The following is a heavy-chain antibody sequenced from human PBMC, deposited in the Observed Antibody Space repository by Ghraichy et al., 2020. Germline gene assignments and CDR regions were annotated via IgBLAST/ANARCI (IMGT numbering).Heavy chain of an antibody. CDR3: ARDLYSSGWYVYWNYYYGMDV. D-gene: IGHD6-19*01. CDR1: GYTFTSYY. V-gene: IGHV1-46*01. CDR2: INPSGGST. J-gene: IGHJ6*02. Sequence: ASVKVSCKASGYTFTSYYMYWVRQAPGQGLEWMGIINPSGGSTSYAQKFQGRVTMTRDTSTSTVYMELSSLRSEDTAVYYCARDLYSSGWYVYWNYYYGMDVWGQGTTVTVSS.